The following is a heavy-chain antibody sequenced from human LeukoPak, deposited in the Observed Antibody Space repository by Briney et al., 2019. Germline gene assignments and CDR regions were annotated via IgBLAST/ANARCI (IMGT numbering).Heavy chain of an antibody. CDR3: TPYCSGGSCYSGGDYYGMDV. CDR1: GFXFGNAW. Sequence: PGGSLRLSCAASGFXFGNAWISWVRQAPGKGLEWVGRIKSKTDGGTTDYAAPVKGRFTISRDDSKNTLYLQMNSLKTEDTAVYYCTPYCSGGSCYSGGDYYGMDVWGQGTTVTVSS. J-gene: IGHJ6*02. D-gene: IGHD2-15*01. V-gene: IGHV3-15*01. CDR2: IKSKTDGGTT.